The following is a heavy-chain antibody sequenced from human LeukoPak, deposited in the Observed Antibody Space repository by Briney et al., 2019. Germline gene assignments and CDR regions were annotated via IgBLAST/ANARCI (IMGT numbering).Heavy chain of an antibody. CDR2: ISGSGGST. CDR3: AKVSADNRHAVGFFFDS. D-gene: IGHD1-1*01. J-gene: IGHJ4*02. CDR1: GFTFSSYA. V-gene: IGHV3-23*01. Sequence: GGSLRLSCAASGFTFSSYAMSWVRQAPGKGLEWVSAISGSGGSTHYADSVKGRFTISRDNSKNTLYLEVNSLRTEDTAVYFCAKVSADNRHAVGFFFDSWGQGALVTVSS.